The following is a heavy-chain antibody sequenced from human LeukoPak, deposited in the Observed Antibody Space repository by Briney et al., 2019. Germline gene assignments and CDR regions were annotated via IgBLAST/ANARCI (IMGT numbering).Heavy chain of an antibody. J-gene: IGHJ4*02. Sequence: PSETLSLTCAVSGGSISSSSYYWGWIRQPPGKGLEWIGSIYYSGSTYYNPSLKSRVTISVDTSKNQFSLKLSSVTAADTALYYCARGRYGWLPFDFWGQGTLVTVSS. CDR3: ARGRYGWLPFDF. D-gene: IGHD3-16*01. CDR1: GGSISSSSYY. V-gene: IGHV4-39*07. CDR2: IYYSGST.